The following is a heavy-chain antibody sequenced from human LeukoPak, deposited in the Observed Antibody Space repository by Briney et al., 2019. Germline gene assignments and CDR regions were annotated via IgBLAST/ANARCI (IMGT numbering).Heavy chain of an antibody. Sequence: PSETLSLTCTVSGGSISSYYWSWIRQPAGKGLEWIGRIYTSGSTNYNPSLKSRVTISVDTSKNQFSLKLSSVTAADTAVYYCARSGGFWSGLPRVDPWGQGTLVTVSS. CDR3: ARSGGFWSGLPRVDP. CDR1: GGSISSYY. D-gene: IGHD3-3*01. CDR2: IYTSGST. J-gene: IGHJ5*02. V-gene: IGHV4-4*07.